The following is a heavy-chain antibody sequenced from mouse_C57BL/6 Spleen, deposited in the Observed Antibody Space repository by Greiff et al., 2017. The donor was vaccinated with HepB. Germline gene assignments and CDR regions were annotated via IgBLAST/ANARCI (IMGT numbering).Heavy chain of an antibody. D-gene: IGHD4-1*01. CDR1: GFTFSSYG. J-gene: IGHJ3*01. CDR2: ISSGGSYT. Sequence: DVKLVESGGDLVKPGGSLKLSCAASGFTFSSYGMSWVRQTPDKRLEWVATISSGGSYTYYPDSVKGRFTISRDNTKNTLYLQMSSLKSEDTAMYYCARSPPLNWSFAYWGQGTLVTVSA. CDR3: ARSPPLNWSFAY. V-gene: IGHV5-6*02.